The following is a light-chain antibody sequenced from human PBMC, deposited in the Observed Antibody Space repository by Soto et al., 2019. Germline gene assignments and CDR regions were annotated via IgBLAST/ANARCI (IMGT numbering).Light chain of an antibody. J-gene: IGKJ2*01. CDR1: RVINIF. CDR3: QQRNSYPRT. V-gene: IGKV1-9*01. CDR2: AAS. Sequence: IHLTHSPSFLSASVLYRVTITFLSIRVINIFLSFFHQKPGKAPNLLISAASTLQSGVPSRFSGSGSETEFTLTITSLQPEDSATYYCQQRNSYPRTFGQGTKVDIK.